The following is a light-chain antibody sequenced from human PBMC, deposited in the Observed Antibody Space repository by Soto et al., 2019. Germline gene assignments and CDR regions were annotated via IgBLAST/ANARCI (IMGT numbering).Light chain of an antibody. V-gene: IGLV2-11*01. CDR2: DVS. CDR1: SSDVGGYNY. CDR3: CACAGSYTLV. J-gene: IGLJ2*01. Sequence: QSALTQPRSVSGSAGQSVTICCTGTSSDVGGYNYVSWYQQHPGKAPKLMIYDVSKRPSGVPDRFSDSKSGNTASLTISGLQAEDEADYSFCACAGSYTLVFGRGTKVTVL.